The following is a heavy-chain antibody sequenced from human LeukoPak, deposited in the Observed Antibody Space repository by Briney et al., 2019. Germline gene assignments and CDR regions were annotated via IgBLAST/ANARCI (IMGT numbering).Heavy chain of an antibody. CDR2: TYYRSKWYN. D-gene: IGHD1-26*01. CDR3: ARESGSYSGGGDHLRVYYFDY. V-gene: IGHV6-1*01. CDR1: GDSVSSNSAA. Sequence: SQTLSLTCAISGDSVSSNSAAWNWIRQSPSRGLEWLGRTYYRSKWYNDYAVSVKSRITINPDTSKNQFSLQLNSVTPEDTAVYYCARESGSYSGGGDHLRVYYFDYWGQGTLVTVSS. J-gene: IGHJ4*02.